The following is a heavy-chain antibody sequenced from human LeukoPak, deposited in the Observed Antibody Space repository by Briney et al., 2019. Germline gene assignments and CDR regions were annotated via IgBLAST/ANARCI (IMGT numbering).Heavy chain of an antibody. CDR3: ATGTTGTAAFDI. D-gene: IGHD1-1*01. CDR1: GGSFSGYY. J-gene: IGHJ3*02. Sequence: SETLSLTCAVYGGSFSGYYWSWIRQPAGKGLEWIGRIYTSGSTNYNPSLKSRVTISVDTSKNQFSLKLSSVTAADTAVYYCATGTTGTAAFDIWGQGTMVTVSS. CDR2: IYTSGST. V-gene: IGHV4-59*10.